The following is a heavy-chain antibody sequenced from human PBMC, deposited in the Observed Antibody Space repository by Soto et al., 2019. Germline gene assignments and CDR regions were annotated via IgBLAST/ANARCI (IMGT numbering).Heavy chain of an antibody. Sequence: PGGSLRLSCAASGFRFDDSAMHWVRQAPGKGLEWVSSITWNSDSIGYADSVKGRFTIFRDNAQNSLYLEMNSLRAEDTALYYCAKALPRDYDSSGHYSDREALDFWGHGTMVTV. CDR2: ITWNSDSI. J-gene: IGHJ3*01. CDR1: GFRFDDSA. CDR3: AKALPRDYDSSGHYSDREALDF. V-gene: IGHV3-9*01. D-gene: IGHD3-22*01.